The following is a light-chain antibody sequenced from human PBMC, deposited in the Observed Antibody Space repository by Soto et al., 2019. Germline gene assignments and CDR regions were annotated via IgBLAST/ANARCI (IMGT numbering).Light chain of an antibody. CDR3: QQYYYWPANS. CDR2: GAS. Sequence: EIVMTQSPATLSVSPGERATLSCRASQNIDNNLAWYQQKLGQTPRLLIYGASTRATGAPARFSGSGSGTDFTLTISSLQSEDFADYYCQQYYYWPANSFGQGTKLEIK. V-gene: IGKV3-15*01. J-gene: IGKJ2*03. CDR1: QNIDNN.